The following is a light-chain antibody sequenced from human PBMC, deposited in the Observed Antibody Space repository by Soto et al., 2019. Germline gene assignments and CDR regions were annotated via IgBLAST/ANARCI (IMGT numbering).Light chain of an antibody. Sequence: QPVLTQPPSASGTPGQRVTISCSGSSSNIGSNYVYWYQQLPGTAPKLLIYRNNQRPSGVPGRFSGSKSGTSASLAISGLRSEDEGDYYCAAWDDILSGRWVFGGGTKVTVL. J-gene: IGLJ3*02. CDR3: AAWDDILSGRWV. CDR1: SSNIGSNY. V-gene: IGLV1-47*01. CDR2: RNN.